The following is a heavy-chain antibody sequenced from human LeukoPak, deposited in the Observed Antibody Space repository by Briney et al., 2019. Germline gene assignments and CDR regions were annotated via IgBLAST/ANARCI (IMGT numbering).Heavy chain of an antibody. V-gene: IGHV3-20*04. J-gene: IGHJ4*02. CDR3: ARVGAPYDSSGYYYFDY. D-gene: IGHD3-22*01. CDR2: INWNGGST. Sequence: GRSLRLSCAASGFTFSAYTMHWVRQAPGKGLEWVSGINWNGGSTGYADSVKGRFTISRDNAKNSLYLQMNSLRAEDTALYYCARVGAPYDSSGYYYFDYWGQGTLVTVSS. CDR1: GFTFSAYT.